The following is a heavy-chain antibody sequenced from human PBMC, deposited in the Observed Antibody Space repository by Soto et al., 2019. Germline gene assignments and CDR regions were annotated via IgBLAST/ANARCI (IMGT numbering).Heavy chain of an antibody. V-gene: IGHV3-74*01. CDR1: GFTFSSYW. CDR3: ARSAYGDYFCYCYMDV. Sequence: EVQLVESGGGLVQPGGSQRLSCAASGFTFSSYWMHWVRQAPGKGLVWVSRINSDGSTTNYADSVKGRFTISRDIAKNTLYLQMSSLRAEATAVYYCARSAYGDYFCYCYMDVWGKGTTVTVSS. D-gene: IGHD4-17*01. CDR2: INSDGSTT. J-gene: IGHJ6*03.